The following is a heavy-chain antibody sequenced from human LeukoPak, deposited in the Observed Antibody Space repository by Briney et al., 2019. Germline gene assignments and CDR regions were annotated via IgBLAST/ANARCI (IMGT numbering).Heavy chain of an antibody. CDR3: ARGRSYYGSGSRNWFDP. CDR2: INHSGST. V-gene: IGHV4-34*01. D-gene: IGHD3-10*01. J-gene: IGHJ5*02. CDR1: GGSFSGYY. Sequence: SGTLSLTCAVYGGSFSGYYWSWIRQPPGKGLEWIGEINHSGSTNYNPSLKSRVTISVDTSKNQFSLKLSSATAADTAVYYCARGRSYYGSGSRNWFDPWGQGTLVTVSS.